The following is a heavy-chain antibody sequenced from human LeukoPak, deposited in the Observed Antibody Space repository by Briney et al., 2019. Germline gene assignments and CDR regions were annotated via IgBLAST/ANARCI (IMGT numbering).Heavy chain of an antibody. Sequence: PGGSLRLSCASSGFTLVTPSMSCVRQAPGKGLEWVSGISGSGDRTHYADSVKGRFTISRDNSKNTVTLQMNSLTVDDTAVYYCAKYCVTTTCYERLFNFWGQGTLVTVSS. CDR1: GFTLVTPS. D-gene: IGHD2-2*01. V-gene: IGHV3-23*01. CDR2: ISGSGDRT. CDR3: AKYCVTTTCYERLFNF. J-gene: IGHJ4*02.